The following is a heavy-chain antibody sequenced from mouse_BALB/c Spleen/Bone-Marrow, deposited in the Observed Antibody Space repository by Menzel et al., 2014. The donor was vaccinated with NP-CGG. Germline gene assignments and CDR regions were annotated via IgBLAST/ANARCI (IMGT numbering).Heavy chain of an antibody. CDR2: ILSGGSS. D-gene: IGHD2-4*01. CDR3: ARNYDCDAYYFDY. CDR1: GFSLTTYG. J-gene: IGHJ2*02. V-gene: IGHV2-2*02. Sequence: QVQLKESGPGLVQPSQNLSITCTVSGFSLTTYGIHWIRQSPGKGLEWLGVILSGGSSDYNAAFISRVSINKDNSKSXVFFKMNSLQANDTAIYYCARNYDCDAYYFDYWGQGTFITVSS.